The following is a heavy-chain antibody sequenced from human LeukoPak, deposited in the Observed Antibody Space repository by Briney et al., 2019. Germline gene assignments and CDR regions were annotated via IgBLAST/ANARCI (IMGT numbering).Heavy chain of an antibody. V-gene: IGHV3-23*01. CDR1: GFPFSSYA. CDR3: AKNYYYSSGSYYYGMDV. Sequence: GGSLRLSCAASGFPFSSYAMHWVRQAPGRGLEWVSGISGSGGSIYYADSVKGRFTISRDNSKNTLYLQMNSLRAEDTAVYYCAKNYYYSSGSYYYGMDVWGQGTTVTVSS. CDR2: ISGSGGSI. J-gene: IGHJ6*02. D-gene: IGHD3-10*01.